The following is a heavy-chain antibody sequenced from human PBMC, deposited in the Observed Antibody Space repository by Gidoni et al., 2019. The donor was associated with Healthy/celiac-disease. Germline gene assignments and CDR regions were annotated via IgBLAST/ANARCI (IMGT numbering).Heavy chain of an antibody. V-gene: IGHV2-26*01. CDR3: ARMGRYYDSSGKGGGYYYGMDV. CDR2: IFSNDEK. Sequence: QVTLKESGPVLVTPTESLTLTCTVSGFSLSNARMGVSWIRQPPGQALEWLAHIFSNDEKSYSTSLKSRLTISKDTSKSQVGLTKTNMDPVDTATYYCARMGRYYDSSGKGGGYYYGMDVWGQGTTVTVSS. J-gene: IGHJ6*02. D-gene: IGHD3-22*01. CDR1: GFSLSNARMG.